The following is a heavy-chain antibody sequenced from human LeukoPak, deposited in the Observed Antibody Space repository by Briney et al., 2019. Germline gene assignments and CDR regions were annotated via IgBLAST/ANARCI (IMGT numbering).Heavy chain of an antibody. CDR3: AREACDINDFWFPSYSRMYYYYMDV. Sequence: PSETLSLTCTVSGGSISSSSYYWGWIRQPPGKGLEWIGSIYYSGSTYYNPSLKSRVTISVDTSKNQFSLKLSSVTAADTAVYYCAREACDINDFWFPSYSRMYYYYMDVWGKGTTVTVSS. CDR2: IYYSGST. CDR1: GGSISSSSYY. V-gene: IGHV4-39*07. D-gene: IGHD3-3*01. J-gene: IGHJ6*03.